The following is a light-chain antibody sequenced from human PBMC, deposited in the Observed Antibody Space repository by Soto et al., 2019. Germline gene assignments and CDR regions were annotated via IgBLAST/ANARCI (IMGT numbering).Light chain of an antibody. Sequence: DVQLTQSASFLSTSVGDRFTITCRASQGIGSYLAWYQQKPGKAPKFLVCLASTLQSGVPSRFSGSGSGTEFNLTISNLQPEDFATYYCQQLNSYPRTFGQGTKVDI. V-gene: IGKV1-9*01. CDR2: LAS. J-gene: IGKJ1*01. CDR1: QGIGSY. CDR3: QQLNSYPRT.